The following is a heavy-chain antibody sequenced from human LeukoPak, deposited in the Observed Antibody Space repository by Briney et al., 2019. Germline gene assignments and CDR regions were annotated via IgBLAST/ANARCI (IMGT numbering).Heavy chain of an antibody. Sequence: SETLSLTCTVSGGSIRSGGYSWSWIRQPPGKGLEWIRYIYHSGYTYYNPSLGSRVTISVDRSKNQFSLKVTSVTAADTAVYFCARGDYDILTGPEGFDFWGQGTLVTVSS. CDR1: GGSIRSGGYS. D-gene: IGHD3-9*01. V-gene: IGHV4-30-2*01. J-gene: IGHJ4*02. CDR2: IYHSGYT. CDR3: ARGDYDILTGPEGFDF.